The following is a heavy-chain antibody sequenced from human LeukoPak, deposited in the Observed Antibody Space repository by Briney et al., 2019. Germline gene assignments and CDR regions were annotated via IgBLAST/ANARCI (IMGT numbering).Heavy chain of an antibody. CDR3: ARDRERMYYDFWSGSTTGGGIDY. J-gene: IGHJ4*02. D-gene: IGHD3-3*01. Sequence: QPGRSLRLSCAASGFTFSSYGMHWVRQAPGKGLEWVAVIWYDGSNKYYADSVKGRFTISRDNSKNTLYLQMNSLRAEDTAVYYCARDRERMYYDFWSGSTTGGGIDYWGQGTLATVSS. CDR1: GFTFSSYG. V-gene: IGHV3-33*01. CDR2: IWYDGSNK.